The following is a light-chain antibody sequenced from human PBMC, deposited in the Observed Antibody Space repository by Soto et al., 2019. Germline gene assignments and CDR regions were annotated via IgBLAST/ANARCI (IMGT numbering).Light chain of an antibody. Sequence: QSVLTQPPSVSGSPGQSVTISCTGTSRDVGSYNRVSWYQQPPRTAPKLIIYEVSQRPSGVPDRFSGSKSGNTASLTVSGLQTEDEADYYCSAYAGSNNFVFGSGTKVTVL. J-gene: IGLJ1*01. CDR2: EVS. CDR1: SRDVGSYNR. CDR3: SAYAGSNNFV. V-gene: IGLV2-18*02.